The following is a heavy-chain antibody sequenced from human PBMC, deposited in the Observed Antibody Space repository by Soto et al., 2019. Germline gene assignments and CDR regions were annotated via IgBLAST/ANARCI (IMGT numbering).Heavy chain of an antibody. CDR1: GFTFSSYG. D-gene: IGHD3-22*01. J-gene: IGHJ4*02. Sequence: PRGSLRLSGEASGFTFSSYGMHWVRQAPGKGLEWVAVISYDGSNKYYADSVKGRFTISRDNSKNTLYLQMNSLRAEDTAVYYCAKPQYYYDSILDYWGQGTLVTVSS. CDR3: AKPQYYYDSILDY. CDR2: ISYDGSNK. V-gene: IGHV3-30*18.